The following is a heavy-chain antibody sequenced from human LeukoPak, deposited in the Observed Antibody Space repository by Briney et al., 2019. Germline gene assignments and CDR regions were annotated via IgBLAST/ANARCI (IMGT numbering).Heavy chain of an antibody. J-gene: IGHJ5*02. Sequence: SETLSLTCTVSGGSISSYYCSWIRQPEGKGLEWIGSIFYSGSTSYNPSLKSRVTISVDTSKNQFSLKLSSVTAADTAVYYCARAVDTAMVSWFDPWGQGTLVTVSS. D-gene: IGHD5-18*01. V-gene: IGHV4-59*01. CDR2: IFYSGST. CDR3: ARAVDTAMVSWFDP. CDR1: GGSISSYY.